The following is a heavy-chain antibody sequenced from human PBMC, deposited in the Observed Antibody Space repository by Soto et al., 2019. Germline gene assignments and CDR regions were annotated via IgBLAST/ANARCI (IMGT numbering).Heavy chain of an antibody. J-gene: IGHJ4*02. CDR3: ARPYGSSRSLGY. Sequence: GESLKISCKGSGYTFTDYWIGWVRQLPGKGLEWMGIIYPGDSDTRYSPSFQGQVTITADKSTSTAYLQWNTLKASDTAMYYCARPYGSSRSLGYWGQGTLVTVSS. CDR2: IYPGDSDT. D-gene: IGHD6-6*01. V-gene: IGHV5-51*01. CDR1: GYTFTDYW.